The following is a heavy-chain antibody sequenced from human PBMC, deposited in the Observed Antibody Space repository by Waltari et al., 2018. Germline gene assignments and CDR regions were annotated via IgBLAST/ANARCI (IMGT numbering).Heavy chain of an antibody. V-gene: IGHV3-53*01. Sequence: EVQLVESGGGLIQPGGSLRLSCAASGFTVSSNYMSWVSQAPGKGLEWVSVIYSGGSTYYADSVKGRFTISRDNSKNTLYLQMNSLRAEDTAVYYCARAHSSSWYSHYYYGMDVWGQGTTVTVSS. CDR1: GFTVSSNY. CDR2: IYSGGST. J-gene: IGHJ6*02. CDR3: ARAHSSSWYSHYYYGMDV. D-gene: IGHD6-13*01.